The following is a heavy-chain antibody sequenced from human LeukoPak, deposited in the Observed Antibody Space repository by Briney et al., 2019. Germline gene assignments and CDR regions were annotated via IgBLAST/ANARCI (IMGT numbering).Heavy chain of an antibody. V-gene: IGHV3-21*01. CDR2: ISSSSSYI. D-gene: IGHD5-12*01. J-gene: IGHJ4*02. CDR1: GFTFSSYS. Sequence: PGGSLRLSCAASGFTFSSYSMNWVRQAPGKGLEWVSSISSSSSYIYYADSVKGRFTISRDNAKNSLYLQMNSLRAEDTAVYYCARDLGSGYDYNFDYWGQGTLVTVSS. CDR3: ARDLGSGYDYNFDY.